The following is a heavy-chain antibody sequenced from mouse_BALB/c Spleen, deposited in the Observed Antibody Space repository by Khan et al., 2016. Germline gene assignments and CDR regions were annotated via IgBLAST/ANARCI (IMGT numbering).Heavy chain of an antibody. Sequence: VQLQESGAELMKPGASVKISCKATGYTFSNYWIEWVKQRPGHGLEWIGDILPGTANSNYNENLKGKATLTADTSSNTAYMQLSSLTSEDSAVYYEARAWYSMDYWGQGTSGTVSS. CDR2: ILPGTANS. V-gene: IGHV1-9*01. CDR3: ARAWYSMDY. J-gene: IGHJ4*01. CDR1: GYTFSNYW.